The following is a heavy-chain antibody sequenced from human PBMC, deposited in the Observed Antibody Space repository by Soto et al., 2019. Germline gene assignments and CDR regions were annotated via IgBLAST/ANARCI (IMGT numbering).Heavy chain of an antibody. Sequence: SETLSLTCTVSGGSISSGGYYWSWIRQHPGKGLEWIGYIYYSGSTYYNPSLKSRVTISVDTSKNQFSLKLSSVTAADTAVYYCARERIAAAGEFDPWGQGTLVTVSS. J-gene: IGHJ5*02. V-gene: IGHV4-31*03. CDR1: GGSISSGGYY. CDR2: IYYSGST. D-gene: IGHD6-13*01. CDR3: ARERIAAAGEFDP.